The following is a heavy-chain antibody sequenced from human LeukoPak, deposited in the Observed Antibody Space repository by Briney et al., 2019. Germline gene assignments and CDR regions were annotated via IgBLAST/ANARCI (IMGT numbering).Heavy chain of an antibody. Sequence: GGSLRLSCAASGFSVSGNYMSWVRQAPGKGLEWVSGISGSGGATNYADSVKGRFTISRDNSKNTLYLQMNSLRAEDTAVYYCGGVRIQHWGQGTLVTVSS. J-gene: IGHJ1*01. CDR1: GFSVSGNY. V-gene: IGHV3-23*01. D-gene: IGHD1-26*01. CDR3: GGVRIQH. CDR2: ISGSGGAT.